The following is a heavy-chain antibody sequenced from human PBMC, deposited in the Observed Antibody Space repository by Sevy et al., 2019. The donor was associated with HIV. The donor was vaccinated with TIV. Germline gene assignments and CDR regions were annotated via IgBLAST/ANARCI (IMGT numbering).Heavy chain of an antibody. V-gene: IGHV1-2*02. J-gene: IGHJ4*02. CDR2: IDPISGGT. Sequence: ASVKVSSKASGYTFTGHYLHWVRQAPGQGLEWMGWIDPISGGTKHAQNFKGRVTMARDTSISTAYMELSSLRFDDTAMYYCVRIRFQTGAFDSWGQGTLVTVSS. CDR3: VRIRFQTGAFDS. D-gene: IGHD7-27*01. CDR1: GYTFTGHY.